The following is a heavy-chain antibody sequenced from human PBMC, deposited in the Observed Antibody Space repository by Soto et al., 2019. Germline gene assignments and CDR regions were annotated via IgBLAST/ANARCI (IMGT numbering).Heavy chain of an antibody. J-gene: IGHJ4*02. Sequence: EVQLVESGGGLVKPGGSLRLSCAASGFSFSNAWMNWVRQAPGKGLEWVGRIKSKSDGETIHYAAHVNGRFTISRDDSQNTLYLQMNSLKTEDTSVYYCTTGRQSSGGHAYYWGQGTLVTVSS. CDR2: IKSKSDGETI. CDR1: GFSFSNAW. V-gene: IGHV3-15*06. D-gene: IGHD6-19*01. CDR3: TTGRQSSGGHAYY.